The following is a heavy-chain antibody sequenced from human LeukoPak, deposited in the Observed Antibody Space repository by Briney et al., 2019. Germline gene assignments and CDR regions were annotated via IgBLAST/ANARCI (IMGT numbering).Heavy chain of an antibody. CDR3: ARDLVVVAATISGRYNWFDP. D-gene: IGHD2-15*01. CDR1: GYTFTSYG. J-gene: IGHJ5*02. Sequence: ASVKVSCKASGYTFTSYGICWVRQAPGQGLEWMGWISAYNGNANYAQKFQGRVTITADKSTSTAYMELSSLRSEDTAVYYCARDLVVVAATISGRYNWFDPWGQGTLVTVSS. CDR2: ISAYNGNA. V-gene: IGHV1-18*01.